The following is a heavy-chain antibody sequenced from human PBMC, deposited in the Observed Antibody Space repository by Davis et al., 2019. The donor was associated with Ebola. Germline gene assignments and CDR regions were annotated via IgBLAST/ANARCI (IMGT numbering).Heavy chain of an antibody. CDR3: TGAISYGWFDP. Sequence: GESLKISCTASGFTFGDYVMSWFRQAPGKGLEWVSTISGSGGGTYYEESVKGRFTISRDTSKNTVYLQMNNLRAEDTAVYYCTGAISYGWFDPWGQGTLVTVSS. CDR1: GFTFGDYV. CDR2: ISGSGGGT. D-gene: IGHD4-17*01. J-gene: IGHJ5*02. V-gene: IGHV3-23*01.